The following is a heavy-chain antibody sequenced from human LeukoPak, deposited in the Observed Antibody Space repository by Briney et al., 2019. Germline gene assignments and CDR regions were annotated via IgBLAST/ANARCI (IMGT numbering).Heavy chain of an antibody. Sequence: PSETLSLTCTVSGGSISSSSYYWGWIRQPPGKGLEWIGSIYYSGSTYYNPSLKSRVTISVDTSKNQFSLKLSSVTAADTAVYYCASSSLRGSDAFDIWGQGTMVTVSS. V-gene: IGHV4-39*01. CDR3: ASSSLRGSDAFDI. J-gene: IGHJ3*02. CDR2: IYYSGST. CDR1: GGSISSSSYY. D-gene: IGHD3-16*01.